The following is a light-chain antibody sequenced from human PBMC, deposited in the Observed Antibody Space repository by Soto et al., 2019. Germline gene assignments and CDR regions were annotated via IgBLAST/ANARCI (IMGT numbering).Light chain of an antibody. V-gene: IGKV3-20*01. CDR1: QSINNRY. CDR2: AAS. CDR3: QQFGSSPGFT. J-gene: IGKJ3*01. Sequence: EIVLTQSPGTLSLSPGERATLSCRASQSINNRYLAWYQQKPGQAPRLLIYAASSRATGIPDRFSGSGSGKDFNLTISRLEPEDFAVYYGQQFGSSPGFTFGPETKVHIK.